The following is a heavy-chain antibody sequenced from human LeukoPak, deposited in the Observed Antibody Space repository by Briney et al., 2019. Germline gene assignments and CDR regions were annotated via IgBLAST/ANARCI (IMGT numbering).Heavy chain of an antibody. Sequence: PSETLSLTCAVYGGSFSGYYWSWIRQHPGKGLDWIGHIYYSGSTYYNPSLKSRVTISVDTSENQFSLKLSSVTAADTAVYYCARYLSLAADGAFDIWGQGTLVTVSS. D-gene: IGHD6-13*01. CDR2: IYYSGST. V-gene: IGHV4-31*11. CDR3: ARYLSLAADGAFDI. CDR1: GGSFSGYY. J-gene: IGHJ3*02.